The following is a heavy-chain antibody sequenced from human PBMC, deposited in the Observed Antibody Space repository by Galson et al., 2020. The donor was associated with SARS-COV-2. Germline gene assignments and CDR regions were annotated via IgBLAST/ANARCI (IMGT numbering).Heavy chain of an antibody. J-gene: IGHJ3*02. CDR3: ARAPITMIVVVDAFDI. CDR1: GGSISSGGYY. D-gene: IGHD3-22*01. CDR2: IYYSGST. V-gene: IGHV4-31*03. Sequence: ETSETLSLTCTVSGGSISSGGYYWSWIRQHPGKGLEWIGYIYYSGSTYYNPSLKSRVTISVDTSKNQFSLKLSSVTAADTAVYYCARAPITMIVVVDAFDIWGQGRMVTVSS.